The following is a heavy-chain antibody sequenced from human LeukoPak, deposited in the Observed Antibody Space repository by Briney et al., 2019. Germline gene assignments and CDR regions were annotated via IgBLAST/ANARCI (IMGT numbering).Heavy chain of an antibody. V-gene: IGHV3-23*01. CDR1: GFPFSSYA. Sequence: HPGGSLRLSCAAPGFPFSSYAMSTVRQATAKGLEWVSAISGSGGSTYYAGAVKRRFTISRDNSKNTLYLQMNSLRAEDTAVYYCAKDMESLIVGATDGDFDIWGKGTMVTVSS. J-gene: IGHJ3*02. CDR3: AKDMESLIVGATDGDFDI. D-gene: IGHD1-26*01. CDR2: ISGSGGST.